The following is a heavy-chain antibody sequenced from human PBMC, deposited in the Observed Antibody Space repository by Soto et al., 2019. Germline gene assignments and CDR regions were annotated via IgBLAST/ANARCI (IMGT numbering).Heavy chain of an antibody. J-gene: IGHJ5*02. D-gene: IGHD3-10*01. Sequence: QVQLQQWGDGLLKPSETLSLTCAVYGGSFSSYYWNWIRKSPGKGLEWIGDINRIGSANYNPSLTGRVTMSVDSSKNQFYLRLTSVTAADTAMYYCARGGVDMIRGITGKRTWLDPWGQGTLVIVS. CDR3: ARGGVDMIRGITGKRTWLDP. CDR1: GGSFSSYY. CDR2: INRIGSA. V-gene: IGHV4-34*01.